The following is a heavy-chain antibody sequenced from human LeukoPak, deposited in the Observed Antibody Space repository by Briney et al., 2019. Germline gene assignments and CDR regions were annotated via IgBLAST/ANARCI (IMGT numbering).Heavy chain of an antibody. CDR3: ARDITTYYDILNDAFDI. D-gene: IGHD3-9*01. J-gene: IGHJ3*02. CDR1: GGSISSYY. V-gene: IGHV3-11*04. Sequence: LSLTCTVSGGSISSYYWSWIRQAPGKGLEWISYISSSGSTIYYPDSVKGRFTISRDNAKNSLYLQMNSLRAEDTAVYYCARDITTYYDILNDAFDIWGQGTMVTVSA. CDR2: ISSSGSTI.